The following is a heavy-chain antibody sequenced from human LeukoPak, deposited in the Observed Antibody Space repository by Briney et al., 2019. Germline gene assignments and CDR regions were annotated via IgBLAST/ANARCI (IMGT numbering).Heavy chain of an antibody. J-gene: IGHJ4*02. CDR3: ARRTQGDWIFDY. D-gene: IGHD2-21*02. Sequence: PSETLSLTCTVSVGAIGRSTYHWGWIRQPPGKGLEWIGSISYSGSTYYNPSPKTRVTISVDTSTNQFSLKLTSVTAADTAVYYCARRTQGDWIFDYWGQGTLVTVSS. CDR2: ISYSGST. CDR1: VGAIGRSTYH. V-gene: IGHV4-39*01.